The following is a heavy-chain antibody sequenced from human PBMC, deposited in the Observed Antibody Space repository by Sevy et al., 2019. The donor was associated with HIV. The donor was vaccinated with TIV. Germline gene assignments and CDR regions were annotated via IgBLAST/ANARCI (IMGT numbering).Heavy chain of an antibody. Sequence: GGSLRLSCAASGFTFSNAWMSWVRQAPGKGLEWVGLIKSKTDGGTTDYAAPMKGRFTISRDDSKNTLYLQMNSLKTEDTAVYYCTTGGSSSWYIRYFQHWGQGTLVTVSS. CDR1: GFTFSNAW. J-gene: IGHJ1*01. CDR3: TTGGSSSWYIRYFQH. CDR2: IKSKTDGGTT. V-gene: IGHV3-15*01. D-gene: IGHD6-13*01.